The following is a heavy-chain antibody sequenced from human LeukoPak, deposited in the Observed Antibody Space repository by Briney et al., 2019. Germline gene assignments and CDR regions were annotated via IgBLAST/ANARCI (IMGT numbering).Heavy chain of an antibody. D-gene: IGHD3-22*01. CDR1: GYTFTSYG. V-gene: IGHV1-2*02. J-gene: IGHJ4*02. CDR3: ARWGFGSSGYGY. Sequence: ASVKVSCKASGYTFTSYGISWVRQAPGQGLEWMGWINPNSGGTNYAQKFQGRVTMTRDTSISTAYMELSRLRSDDTTVYYCARWGFGSSGYGYWGQGTLVTVSP. CDR2: INPNSGGT.